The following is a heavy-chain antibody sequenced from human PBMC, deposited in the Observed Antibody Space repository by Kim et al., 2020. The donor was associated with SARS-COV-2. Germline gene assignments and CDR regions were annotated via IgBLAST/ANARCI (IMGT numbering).Heavy chain of an antibody. CDR3: ARGQGSSTSWGGGSPFDY. Sequence: SETLSLTCAVYGGSFSGYYWSWIRQPPGKGLEWIGEINHSGSTNYNPSLKSRVTISVDTSKNQFSLKLSSVTAADTAVYYCARGQGSSTSWGGGSPFDYWGQGTLVTVSS. CDR2: INHSGST. J-gene: IGHJ4*02. CDR1: GGSFSGYY. D-gene: IGHD2-2*01. V-gene: IGHV4-34*01.